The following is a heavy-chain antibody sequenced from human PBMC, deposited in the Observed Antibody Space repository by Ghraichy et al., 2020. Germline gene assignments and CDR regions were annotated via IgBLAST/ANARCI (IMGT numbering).Heavy chain of an antibody. J-gene: IGHJ4*01. Sequence: SETLSLTCTVSGDSISSHYWSWIRQPPGKGLEWIGYIYYSGGTKYNPSLKSRATVSLDTSKNQFSLKLSSVTAADTAVYYCARNFKTSPFSSGWSFDSWGHGTRVPVSS. CDR1: GDSISSHY. D-gene: IGHD6-19*01. CDR3: ARNFKTSPFSSGWSFDS. V-gene: IGHV4-59*11. CDR2: IYYSGGT.